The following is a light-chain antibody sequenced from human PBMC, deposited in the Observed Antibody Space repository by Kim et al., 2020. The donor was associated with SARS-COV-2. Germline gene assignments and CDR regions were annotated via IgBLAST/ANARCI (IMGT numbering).Light chain of an antibody. J-gene: IGLJ1*01. Sequence: GQRGTISCSGSSSNIGSNYVYWYQQLPGTAPELLIYRNNQRPSGVPDRFSGSKSGTSASLAISGLQSEDEADYYCAAWDDSLNGYVFGTGTKVTVL. CDR3: AAWDDSLNGYV. V-gene: IGLV1-47*01. CDR1: SSNIGSNY. CDR2: RNN.